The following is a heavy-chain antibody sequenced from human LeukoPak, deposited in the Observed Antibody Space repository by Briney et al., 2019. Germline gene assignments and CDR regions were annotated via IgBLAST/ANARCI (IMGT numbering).Heavy chain of an antibody. J-gene: IGHJ5*02. D-gene: IGHD1-7*01. CDR1: GYTFTSYD. CDR3: ARVASDWNYRFDP. V-gene: IGHV1-18*01. Sequence: AASVKVSCKASGYTFTSYDISWVRQAPGQGLEWMGWISAYNGNTNYVQKLQGRVTMTTDTSTSTAYMELRNLRSDDTGVYYCARVASDWNYRFDPWGQGTLVTVSS. CDR2: ISAYNGNT.